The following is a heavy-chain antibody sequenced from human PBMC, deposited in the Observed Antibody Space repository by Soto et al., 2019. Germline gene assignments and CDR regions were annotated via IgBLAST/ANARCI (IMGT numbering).Heavy chain of an antibody. CDR1: GFTFSSYA. V-gene: IGHV3-23*01. CDR3: AKDTYGSGSYYNMNPIDY. D-gene: IGHD3-10*01. CDR2: ISGSGGST. Sequence: GGSLRVSCAASGFTFSSYAMSWVRQAPGKGLEWVSAISGSGGSTYYADSVKGRFTISRDNSKNTLYLQMNSLRAEDTAVYYCAKDTYGSGSYYNMNPIDYWGQGTLVTVSS. J-gene: IGHJ4*02.